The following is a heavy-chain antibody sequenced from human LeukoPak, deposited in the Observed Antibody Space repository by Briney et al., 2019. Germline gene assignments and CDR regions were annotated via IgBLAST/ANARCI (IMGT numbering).Heavy chain of an antibody. Sequence: PGGSLRLSCAASGFTVSSNYMSWVRQAPGKGLEWVSVIYSGGSTYYADSVKGRSTISRHNSKNTLYLQMNSLRAEDTAVYYCAKAPYYYDSSGYLKVGAFDIWGQGTMVTVSS. D-gene: IGHD3-22*01. CDR3: AKAPYYYDSSGYLKVGAFDI. CDR1: GFTVSSNY. V-gene: IGHV3-53*04. J-gene: IGHJ3*02. CDR2: IYSGGST.